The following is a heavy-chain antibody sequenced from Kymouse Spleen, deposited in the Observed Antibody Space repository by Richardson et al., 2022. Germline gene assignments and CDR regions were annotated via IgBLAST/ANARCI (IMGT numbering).Heavy chain of an antibody. CDR2: IYYSGST. J-gene: IGHJ6*02. V-gene: IGHV4-39*01. CDR1: GGSISSSSYY. D-gene: IGHD6-19*01. Sequence: QLQLQESGPGLVKPSETLSLTCTVSGGSISSSSYYWGWIRQPPGKGLEWIGSIYYSGSTYYNPSLKSRVTISVDTSKNQFSLKLSSVTAADTAVYYCARHFSSGWYYYYYGMDVWGQGTTVTVSS. CDR3: ARHFSSGWYYYYYGMDV.